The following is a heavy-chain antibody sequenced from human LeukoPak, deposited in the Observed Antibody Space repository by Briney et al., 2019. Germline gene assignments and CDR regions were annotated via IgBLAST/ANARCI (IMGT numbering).Heavy chain of an antibody. CDR2: IYYSGST. CDR1: GGSISSGGYY. Sequence: PQTLSLTCTVSGGSISSGGYYWSWIRQHPGKGLEWIGYIYYSGSTYYNPSLKSRVTISVDTSKNQFSLKLSSVTAADTAVYYCAREVVRGVFDYWGQGTLVTVSS. V-gene: IGHV4-31*03. D-gene: IGHD3-10*01. CDR3: AREVVRGVFDY. J-gene: IGHJ4*02.